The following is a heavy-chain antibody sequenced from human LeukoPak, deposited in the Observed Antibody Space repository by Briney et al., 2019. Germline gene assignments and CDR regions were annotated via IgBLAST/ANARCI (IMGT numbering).Heavy chain of an antibody. CDR1: GFTFSSYA. V-gene: IGHV3-30-3*01. Sequence: GGSLRLSCAASGFTFSSYAMHWVRQAPGKGLEWVAVISYDGSNKYYADSVKGRFTISRDNSKNTLYLQMNSLRAEDTAVYYCAREEMTALTFDIWGQGTMVTVSS. CDR2: ISYDGSNK. J-gene: IGHJ3*02. CDR3: AREEMTALTFDI. D-gene: IGHD5-24*01.